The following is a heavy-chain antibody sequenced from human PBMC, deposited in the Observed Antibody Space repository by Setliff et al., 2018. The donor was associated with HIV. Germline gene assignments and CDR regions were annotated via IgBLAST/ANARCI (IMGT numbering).Heavy chain of an antibody. V-gene: IGHV4-38-2*02. D-gene: IGHD5-18*01. CDR2: IHQSGST. CDR1: GYSISSGYY. J-gene: IGHJ5*02. Sequence: SETLSLTCTVSGYSISSGYYWGWIRQPPGKGLEWIGRIHQSGSTYYNSSLKSRVTMSVDTSKNKFSLKLSSVTAADTAVYYCARDLGSAYSYAQGRFDPWGQGTLVTVSS. CDR3: ARDLGSAYSYAQGRFDP.